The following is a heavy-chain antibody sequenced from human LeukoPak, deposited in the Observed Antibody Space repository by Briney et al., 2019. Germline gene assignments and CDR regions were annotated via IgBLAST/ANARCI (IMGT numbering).Heavy chain of an antibody. D-gene: IGHD2-15*01. J-gene: IGHJ4*02. Sequence: GGSLRLSCAASGFTFSSYGMHWVRQAPGKGLEWVAVISYDGSNKYYADSVKGRFTISRDNSKNTLYLQMNSLRAEDAAVYYCAKATGEAAHPDYWGQGTLVTVSS. CDR1: GFTFSSYG. CDR3: AKATGEAAHPDY. CDR2: ISYDGSNK. V-gene: IGHV3-30*18.